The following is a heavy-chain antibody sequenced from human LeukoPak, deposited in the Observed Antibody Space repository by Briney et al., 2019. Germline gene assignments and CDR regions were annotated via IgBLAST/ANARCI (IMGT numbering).Heavy chain of an antibody. CDR2: VSYDGGSE. J-gene: IGHJ4*02. CDR3: ASNFYDVGGYYYRTPVQY. D-gene: IGHD3-22*01. Sequence: PGKSLRLSCAASRFTFTTFRDYVMHWARQAPGKGLEWVAAVSYDGGSEYYADSVKGRFAVSRDNSKNTLYLQMRSLRPEDTAVYYCASNFYDVGGYYYRTPVQYWGQGTPVTVSS. CDR1: RFTFTTFRDYV. V-gene: IGHV3-30*09.